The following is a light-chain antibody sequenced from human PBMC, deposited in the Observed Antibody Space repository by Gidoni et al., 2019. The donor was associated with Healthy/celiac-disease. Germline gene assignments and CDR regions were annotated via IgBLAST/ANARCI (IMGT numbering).Light chain of an antibody. CDR3: QQYNSYSRT. J-gene: IGKJ1*01. CDR2: KAS. Sequence: DIQMTQSPSTLSASVGDRVTITCRASHSISRGLAWYQQKPGNAPQLLIYKASSLESGVPSRVSGSGSGTEFTLTISSLQPDDFATYYCQQYNSYSRTFGQGTKVEIK. CDR1: HSISRG. V-gene: IGKV1-5*03.